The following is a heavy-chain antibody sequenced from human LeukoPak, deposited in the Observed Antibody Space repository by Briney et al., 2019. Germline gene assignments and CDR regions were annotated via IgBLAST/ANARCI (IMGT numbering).Heavy chain of an antibody. D-gene: IGHD3-22*01. V-gene: IGHV3-23*01. CDR1: GFTFSSYA. Sequence: GGSLRLSCAASGFTFSSYAMSWVRQAPGNGLEWVSAISGSGGSTYYADSVKGRFTISRDNSKNTLYLQMNSLRAEDTAVYYCAKDLDSSGYLFDYWGQGTLVTVSS. CDR3: AKDLDSSGYLFDY. J-gene: IGHJ4*02. CDR2: ISGSGGST.